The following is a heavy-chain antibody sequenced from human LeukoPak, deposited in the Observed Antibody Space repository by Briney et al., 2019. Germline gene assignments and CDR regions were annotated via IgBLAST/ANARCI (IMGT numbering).Heavy chain of an antibody. V-gene: IGHV3-23*01. Sequence: PGRSLRLSCAASGFTFSSYAMSWVRQAPGKGLEWVSAISGSGGSTYYADSVKGRFTISRDNSKNTLYLQMNSRRAEDTAVYYCAKDPDIWFGELSIWFDPWGQGTLVTVSS. D-gene: IGHD3-10*01. J-gene: IGHJ5*02. CDR2: ISGSGGST. CDR1: GFTFSSYA. CDR3: AKDPDIWFGELSIWFDP.